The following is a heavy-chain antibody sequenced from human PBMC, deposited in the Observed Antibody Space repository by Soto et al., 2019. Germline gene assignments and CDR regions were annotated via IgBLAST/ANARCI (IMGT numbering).Heavy chain of an antibody. V-gene: IGHV1-18*01. CDR2: VSPYNGNT. D-gene: IGHD1-1*01. J-gene: IGHJ6*02. CDR3: VRGGILEANRPYYYYGLDV. Sequence: ASVKVSCKVFGYTFSTYGLSWVRQAPGEGLEWMGWVSPYNGNTYYAPGLQGRVTMTTDTSTNTAYMSLRSLRSDDTAIYYCVRGGILEANRPYYYYGLDVWGQGTPVTVSS. CDR1: GYTFSTYG.